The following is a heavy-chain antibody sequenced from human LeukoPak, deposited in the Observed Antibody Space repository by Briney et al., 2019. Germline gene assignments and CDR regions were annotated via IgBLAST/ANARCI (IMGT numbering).Heavy chain of an antibody. V-gene: IGHV3-66*02. J-gene: IGHJ4*02. CDR1: GFTVSNNY. CDR2: IYSGDNT. D-gene: IGHD3-16*01. CDR3: AGRRVLDASFDY. Sequence: GGSLRLSCAASGFTVSNNYMSWVRQAPGRELEWVSVIYSGDNTYYVESVKGRFTISRDNSKNTLFLQMSRLRAEDTAVYYCAGRRVLDASFDYWGQGTLVTVSS.